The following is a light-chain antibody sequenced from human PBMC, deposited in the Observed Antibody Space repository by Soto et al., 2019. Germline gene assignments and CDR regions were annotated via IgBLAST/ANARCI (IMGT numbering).Light chain of an antibody. J-gene: IGLJ1*01. Sequence: QSVLTQPPSASGTPGQMVTSSCSGSSSNIGSNTVNWYQQLPGTAPKILIYSNNQRPSGVPDRFSGSKSGASASLAISGLQSEDEANYYCAAWDDSLNGYVFGTGTKVTGL. CDR2: SNN. V-gene: IGLV1-44*01. CDR3: AAWDDSLNGYV. CDR1: SSNIGSNT.